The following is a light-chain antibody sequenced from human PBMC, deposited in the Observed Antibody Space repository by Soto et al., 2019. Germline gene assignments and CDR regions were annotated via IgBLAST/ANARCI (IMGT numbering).Light chain of an antibody. J-gene: IGKJ1*01. CDR2: GAS. CDR3: QQYSNWPSWT. Sequence: ETPLTQSPGTLSLSPGARATLSCRASEALGRNYLAWYQQKPGQAPRLLISGASSRANGIPDRFTGSGSGTEFTLTIDSLQSEDLAVYYWQQYSNWPSWTFGQGTKV. V-gene: IGKV3-20*01. CDR1: EALGRNY.